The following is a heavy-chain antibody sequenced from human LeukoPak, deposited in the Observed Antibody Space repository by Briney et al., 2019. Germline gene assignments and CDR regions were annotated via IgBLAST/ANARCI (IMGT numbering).Heavy chain of an antibody. CDR2: INPNSGGT. CDR1: GYTFTGYY. D-gene: IGHD6-13*01. Sequence: ASVKVSCKAAGYTFTGYYMFWVRQAPGQGLERMGRINPNSGGTNYAQKFQGRVTMTRDTSISTAYMELSRLRSDDTAVYYCASSSSWYLNYMDVWGKGTTVTVSS. CDR3: ASSSSWYLNYMDV. V-gene: IGHV1-2*06. J-gene: IGHJ6*03.